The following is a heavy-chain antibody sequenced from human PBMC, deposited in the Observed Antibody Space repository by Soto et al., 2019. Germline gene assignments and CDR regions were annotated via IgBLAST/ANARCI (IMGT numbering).Heavy chain of an antibody. CDR2: IYYSGST. CDR1: GGSISSYY. V-gene: IGHV4-59*08. J-gene: IGHJ4*02. Sequence: PSETLSLTCTVSGGSISSYYWSWIRQPPGKGLEWIGYIYYSGSTNYNPSLKSRVTISVDTSKNQFSLKLSSVTAADTAVYYCARHLPGYSGYDSFPYFDYWGQGTLVTVSS. CDR3: ARHLPGYSGYDSFPYFDY. D-gene: IGHD5-12*01.